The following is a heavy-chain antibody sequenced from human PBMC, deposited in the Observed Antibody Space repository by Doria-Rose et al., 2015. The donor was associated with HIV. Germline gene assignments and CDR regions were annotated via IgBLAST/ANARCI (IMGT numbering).Heavy chain of an antibody. CDR3: ARDGSGRSLDY. CDR2: VSYDGITK. J-gene: IGHJ4*02. CDR1: GFTLSNNG. Sequence: ASGFTLSNNGMRWVRQAPGKGLEWVAVVSYDGITKYYADSVRGRFTISRDNSQNTLYLEVNSLRAEDTAVYYCARDGSGRSLDYWGQGTLVTVSS. D-gene: IGHD1-26*01. V-gene: IGHV3-30*03.